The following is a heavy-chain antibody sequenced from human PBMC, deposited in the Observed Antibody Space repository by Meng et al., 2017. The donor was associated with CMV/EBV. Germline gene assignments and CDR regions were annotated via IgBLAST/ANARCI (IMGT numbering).Heavy chain of an antibody. V-gene: IGHV4-34*01. CDR3: ARGRGVGDYVWGSYRSRGVYFDY. CDR1: GGSFSGYY. D-gene: IGHD3-16*02. J-gene: IGHJ4*02. Sequence: PRRAGLLEPSATLSLTCAVYGGSFSGYYWSWIRQPPGKGLEWIGEINHSGSTNYNPSLKSRVTISVDTSKNQFSLKLSSVTAADTAVYYCARGRGVGDYVWGSYRSRGVYFDYWGQGTLVTVSS. CDR2: INHSGST.